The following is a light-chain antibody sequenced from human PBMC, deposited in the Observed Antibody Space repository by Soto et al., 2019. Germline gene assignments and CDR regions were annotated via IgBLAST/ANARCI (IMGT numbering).Light chain of an antibody. V-gene: IGKV3-20*01. CDR2: GAS. CDR3: QQYDTSPRT. Sequence: EIVLTQSPDTLSLSPGERATLSCRASQSVSSNRLAWYQQKPGQAPRLLIYGASTRATGLPDRFSGSASGTHFTLTISRREPADFAAYYCQQYDTSPRTFGQGTKVEI. CDR1: QSVSSNR. J-gene: IGKJ1*01.